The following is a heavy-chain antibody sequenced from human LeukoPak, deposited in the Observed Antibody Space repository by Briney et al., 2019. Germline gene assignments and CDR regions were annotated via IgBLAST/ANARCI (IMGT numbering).Heavy chain of an antibody. J-gene: IGHJ5*02. Sequence: GGSLRLSCAASGFTFSSYAMSWVRQAPGKGLEWVSAISGSGGSTYYADSVKGRFTISRDNSKNTLYLQMNSLRAEDTAVYYCAKDPRSGMWESWFDPWGQGTLVTVSS. CDR3: AKDPRSGMWESWFDP. CDR2: ISGSGGST. V-gene: IGHV3-23*01. CDR1: GFTFSSYA. D-gene: IGHD1-26*01.